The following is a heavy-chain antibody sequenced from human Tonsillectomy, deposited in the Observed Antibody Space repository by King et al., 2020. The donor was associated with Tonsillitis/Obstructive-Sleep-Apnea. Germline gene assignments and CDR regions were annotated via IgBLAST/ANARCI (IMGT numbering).Heavy chain of an antibody. J-gene: IGHJ4*02. CDR2: INPNSGGT. Sequence: QLVQSGAEVKKPGASVKVSCKASGYTFTGYYMHWVRQAPGQGLEWMGWINPNSGGTNYAQKFQGWVTMTRDTSISTAYMELSRLRSDDTAVYYCASGGVTMVRVVIEPFDYWGQGTLVTVSS. CDR1: GYTFTGYY. CDR3: ASGGVTMVRVVIEPFDY. V-gene: IGHV1-2*04. D-gene: IGHD3-10*01.